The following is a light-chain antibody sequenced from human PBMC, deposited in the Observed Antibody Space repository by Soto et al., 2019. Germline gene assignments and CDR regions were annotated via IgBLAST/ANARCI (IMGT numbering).Light chain of an antibody. J-gene: IGKJ1*01. CDR2: SAS. Sequence: EIVLTQSPGTLSLSPVERATLSCRASQSVNPYYLAWYQQKPGQAPRLLIYSASSRATGIPDRFSGSGSGTDFALTISRLEPEDFVVYYCQYYGSSPWTFGQGTKVEIK. V-gene: IGKV3-20*01. CDR1: QSVNPYY. CDR3: QYYGSSPWT.